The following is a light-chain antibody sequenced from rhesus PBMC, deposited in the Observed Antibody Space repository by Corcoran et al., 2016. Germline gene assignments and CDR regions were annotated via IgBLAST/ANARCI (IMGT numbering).Light chain of an antibody. V-gene: IGLV2-32*02. CDR3: SSDAGSNTHI. CDR1: SSDSGGYNY. J-gene: IGLJ1*01. CDR2: KVS. Sequence: QAALTQPRSVSGSPGQSVTISCTGTSSDSGGYNYVSWYQQHPGTAPNLMIYKVSQRPSGVSDRFSGCKSGNTASLTISGLQAEDEADYYCSSDAGSNTHIFGAGTRLTVL.